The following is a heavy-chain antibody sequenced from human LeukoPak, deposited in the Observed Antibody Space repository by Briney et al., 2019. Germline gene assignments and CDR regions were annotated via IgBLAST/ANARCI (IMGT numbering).Heavy chain of an antibody. J-gene: IGHJ5*02. CDR2: ISYSGNT. D-gene: IGHD3-3*01. CDR1: GGSISSQY. Sequence: SETLSLTCTVSGGSISSQYWSWIRQPPGRGLEWIGYISYSGNTKYNPSLRSRVTISVDTSKNQFSPKLNSMTAADTSVYYCARLRFLEWLFPWFDPWGQGTLVTVSS. CDR3: ARLRFLEWLFPWFDP. V-gene: IGHV4-59*08.